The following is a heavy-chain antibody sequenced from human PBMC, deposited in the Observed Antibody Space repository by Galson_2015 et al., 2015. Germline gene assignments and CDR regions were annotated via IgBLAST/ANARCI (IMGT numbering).Heavy chain of an antibody. J-gene: IGHJ3*02. V-gene: IGHV3-9*01. Sequence: SLRLSCAASGFTFDDYAMHWVRQAPGKGLEWVSGISWNSGSIGYADSVKGRFTISRDNAKNSLYLQMNSLRAEDTALYYCAKEGDYSNSKGAFDIWGQGTMVTVSS. CDR3: AKEGDYSNSKGAFDI. CDR2: ISWNSGSI. CDR1: GFTFDDYA. D-gene: IGHD4-11*01.